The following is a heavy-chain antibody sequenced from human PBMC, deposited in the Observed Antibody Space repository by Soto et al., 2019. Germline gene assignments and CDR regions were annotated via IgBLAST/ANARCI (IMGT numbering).Heavy chain of an antibody. D-gene: IGHD6-13*01. V-gene: IGHV3-9*01. CDR3: VKDESINWYSGHFRH. Sequence: LRLSCAASGFTFDDYAMHWVRQVPGKGLEWVSGINWNSGSIGYGDSVKGRFAISRDNAKNSLHLQMNSLSAEDTAFYYCVKDESINWYSGHFRHWGQGTRVTVSS. CDR1: GFTFDDYA. CDR2: INWNSGSI. J-gene: IGHJ1*01.